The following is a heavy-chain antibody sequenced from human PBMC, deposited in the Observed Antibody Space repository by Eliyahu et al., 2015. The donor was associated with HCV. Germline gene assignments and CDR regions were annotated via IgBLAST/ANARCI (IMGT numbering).Heavy chain of an antibody. Sequence: QVTLKESGPVLVKPTETLTLTCTVSGFSLSNDRMGVSWIRQPPGKALEWLAHIFSNDEKSYSTSLKSRLTISKDSSKSQVVLSMTNMDPVDTATYYCVRSAKYTFFGFVIGPPRSSYFDYWGQGTLVAVTS. V-gene: IGHV2-26*01. CDR3: VRSAKYTFFGFVIGPPRSSYFDY. CDR1: GFSLSNDRMG. CDR2: IFSNDEK. J-gene: IGHJ4*02. D-gene: IGHD3-3*01.